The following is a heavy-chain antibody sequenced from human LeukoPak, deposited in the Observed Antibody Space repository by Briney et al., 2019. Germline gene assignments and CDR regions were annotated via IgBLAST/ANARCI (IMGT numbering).Heavy chain of an antibody. D-gene: IGHD5-18*01. CDR3: ARGMDTAMVWFDP. CDR2: IYYSGST. V-gene: IGHV4-59*01. CDR1: GGSISSYY. J-gene: IGHJ5*02. Sequence: PSETLSLACTVSGGSISSYYWSWIRQPPGKGLEWIGYIYYSGSTNYNPSLKSRVTISVDTSKNQFSLKLSSVTAADTAVYYCARGMDTAMVWFDPWGQGTLVTVSS.